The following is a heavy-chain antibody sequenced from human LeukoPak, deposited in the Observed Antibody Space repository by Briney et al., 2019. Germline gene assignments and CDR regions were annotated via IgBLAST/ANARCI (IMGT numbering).Heavy chain of an antibody. V-gene: IGHV4-4*02. CDR1: GGSISSSNW. CDR3: ARGGATLDAFDI. D-gene: IGHD1-26*01. CDR2: IYHSGST. Sequence: PSETLSLTCAVSGGSISSSNWWRWVRQPPGKGLEWVGEIYHSGSTNYNPSLKSRVTISGDKSKNQFSLNLSPVTAADTAVYYCARGGATLDAFDIWGQGTMVTVSS. J-gene: IGHJ3*02.